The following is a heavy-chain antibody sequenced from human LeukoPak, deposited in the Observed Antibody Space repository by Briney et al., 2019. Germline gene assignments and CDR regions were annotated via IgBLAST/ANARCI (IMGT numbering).Heavy chain of an antibody. D-gene: IGHD2-15*01. V-gene: IGHV1-2*02. J-gene: IGHJ4*02. CDR2: INPNSGGT. CDR1: GYTFSGYY. Sequence: GASVKVSCKASGYTFSGYYMHWVRQAPGQGLEWMGWINPNSGGTNYAQKFQGRVTITRDTSISTAYMELSRLRSDDTAVYYCARDGLYCSGDSCYPYYFDSWGQGTLVTVSS. CDR3: ARDGLYCSGDSCYPYYFDS.